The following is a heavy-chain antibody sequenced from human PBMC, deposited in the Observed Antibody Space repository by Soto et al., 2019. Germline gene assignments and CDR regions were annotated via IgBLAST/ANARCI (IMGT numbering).Heavy chain of an antibody. CDR2: IIPIFGTA. J-gene: IGHJ5*02. V-gene: IGHV1-69*13. D-gene: IGHD2-2*01. CDR3: ARAILYCSSTSCLAHWFDP. CDR1: GGTFSSYA. Sequence: SVKVSCKASGGTFSSYAISWVRQAPGQGLEWMGGIIPIFGTANYAQKFQGRVTITADESTSTAYMELSSLRSEDTAVYYCARAILYCSSTSCLAHWFDPWGQGTLVTVS.